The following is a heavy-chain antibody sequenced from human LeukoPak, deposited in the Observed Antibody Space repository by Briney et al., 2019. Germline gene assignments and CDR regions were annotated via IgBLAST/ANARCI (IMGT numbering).Heavy chain of an antibody. CDR1: RFAFSKAW. CDR2: IKSKTDGGTT. J-gene: IGHJ4*02. D-gene: IGHD3-10*01. Sequence: PGRTLRLSRAPSRFAFSKAWTSWVRQAPGTGGEWVGRIKSKTDGGTTDSAAAVKGRITISRDDSKNTLYLQMNSLKTEDTAVYYCTTDLLGAYYYGSGSYYNSDYWGQGTLVTVSS. CDR3: TTDLLGAYYYGSGSYYNSDY. V-gene: IGHV3-15*01.